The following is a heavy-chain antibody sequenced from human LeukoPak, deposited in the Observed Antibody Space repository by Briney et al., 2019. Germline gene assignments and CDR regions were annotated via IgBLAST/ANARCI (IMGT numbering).Heavy chain of an antibody. Sequence: ASVKVSCKASGGTFSSYAISRVRQAPGQGLEWMGGIIPIFGTANYAQKFQGRVTITADESTSTAYMELSSLRSEDTAVYYCARVGPSDCSSTSCYTENAFDIWGQGTMVTVSS. V-gene: IGHV1-69*13. CDR3: ARVGPSDCSSTSCYTENAFDI. CDR1: GGTFSSYA. J-gene: IGHJ3*02. CDR2: IIPIFGTA. D-gene: IGHD2-2*02.